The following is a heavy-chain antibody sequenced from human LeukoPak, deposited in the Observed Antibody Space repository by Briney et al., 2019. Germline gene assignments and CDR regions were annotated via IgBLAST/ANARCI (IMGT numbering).Heavy chain of an antibody. CDR1: GFTFSSYS. Sequence: GGSLRLSCAASGFTFSSYSMNWVRQAPGKGLEWVSSISSSSSYIYYADSVKGRFTISRDNAKNSLYLQMNSLRAEDTAVYYCARDQVVLTGFYYYMDVWGKGTTVTASS. J-gene: IGHJ6*03. V-gene: IGHV3-21*01. D-gene: IGHD3-9*01. CDR2: ISSSSSYI. CDR3: ARDQVVLTGFYYYMDV.